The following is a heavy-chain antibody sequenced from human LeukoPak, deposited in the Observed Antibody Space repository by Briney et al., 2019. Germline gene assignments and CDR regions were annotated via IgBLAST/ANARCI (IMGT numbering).Heavy chain of an antibody. CDR2: IIPIFGTA. V-gene: IGHV1-69*13. CDR1: GGTFSSYA. J-gene: IGHJ5*02. D-gene: IGHD1-26*01. Sequence: SVKVSCKASGGTFSSYAVSWVRQAPGQGLEWMGGIIPIFGTANYAQKFQGRVTITADESTSTAYMELSSLRSEDTAVYYCARVIASGSYLNWFDPWGQGTLVTVSS. CDR3: ARVIASGSYLNWFDP.